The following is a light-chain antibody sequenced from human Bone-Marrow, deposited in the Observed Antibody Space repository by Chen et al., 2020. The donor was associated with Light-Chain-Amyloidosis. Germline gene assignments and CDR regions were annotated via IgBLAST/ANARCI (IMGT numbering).Light chain of an antibody. CDR3: QQSYITPQVT. Sequence: DIQRTASPSCLSASRGDRVTLNCRASQSISTYLNWYQQKPGKAPNLLLYASSSLQSGVPSRFSVSGSGTEFTLTISSLQPEDFATYYCQQSYITPQVTFGGGTKVEIK. CDR2: ASS. V-gene: IGKV1-39*01. CDR1: QSISTY. J-gene: IGKJ4*01.